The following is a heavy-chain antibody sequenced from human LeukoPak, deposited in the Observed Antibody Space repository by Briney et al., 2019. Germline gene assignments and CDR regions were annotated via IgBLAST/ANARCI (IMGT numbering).Heavy chain of an antibody. J-gene: IGHJ4*02. CDR2: ISSSSSTI. Sequence: PGGSLRLSCAASGFTFSGYSMNWVRQAPGKGLEWVSYISSSSSTIYYADSVKGRFTISRDNAKNSLYLQMNSLRAEDTAVYYCARDGGPITMVRGVTPNQFDYWGQGTLVTVSS. CDR3: ARDGGPITMVRGVTPNQFDY. CDR1: GFTFSGYS. V-gene: IGHV3-48*01. D-gene: IGHD3-10*01.